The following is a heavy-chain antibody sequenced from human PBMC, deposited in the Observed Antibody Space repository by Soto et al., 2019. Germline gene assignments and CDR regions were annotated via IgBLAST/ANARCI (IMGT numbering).Heavy chain of an antibody. CDR1: GGSISSGGYY. Sequence: SETLSLTCTVPGGSISSGGYYWSWIRQHPGKGLEWIGYIYYIGSTYYNPSLKGRVTISVDTSKNQFSLRLTSVTAADTAVYYCPRSVFPWGQGTLVTVSS. J-gene: IGHJ5*02. CDR2: IYYIGST. V-gene: IGHV4-31*03. CDR3: PRSVFP.